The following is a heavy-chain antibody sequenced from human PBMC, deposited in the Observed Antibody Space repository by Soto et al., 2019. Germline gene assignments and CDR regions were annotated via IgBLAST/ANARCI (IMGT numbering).Heavy chain of an antibody. CDR3: ASYRVSYAMDV. CDR1: GFTFGNYW. CDR2: MNQNGSEK. Sequence: EVQLVESGGGLVQPGGSLRLSCTVSGFTFGNYWMTWVRQAPGKGLEWVANMNQNGSEKYYVDSVKGRFAISRDNAKNSLYLQMNSRSAEDTAVYYCASYRVSYAMDVWGQGTTVTVSS. J-gene: IGHJ6*02. V-gene: IGHV3-7*05.